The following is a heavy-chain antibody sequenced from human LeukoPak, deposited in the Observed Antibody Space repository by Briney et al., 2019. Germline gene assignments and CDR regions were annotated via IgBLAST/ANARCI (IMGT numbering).Heavy chain of an antibody. D-gene: IGHD1-26*01. CDR2: IYPGDSGP. V-gene: IGHV5-51*01. Sequence: GESLKISCKVSGYSFTSYCIGWVRQMPGKGLEWMGIIYPGDSGPTYSPSFQGQVTISVDKSISTAYLQWSSLQASDTAMYYCGMSGDRVPLQDAVFDVWGQGTMVTVST. CDR1: GYSFTSYC. CDR3: GMSGDRVPLQDAVFDV. J-gene: IGHJ3*01.